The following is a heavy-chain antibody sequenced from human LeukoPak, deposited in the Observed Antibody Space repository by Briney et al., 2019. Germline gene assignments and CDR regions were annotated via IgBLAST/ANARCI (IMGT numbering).Heavy chain of an antibody. CDR2: MNPNSGNT. J-gene: IGHJ6*03. CDR1: GYTFTSYE. V-gene: IGHV1-8*01. Sequence: GASVKVSCKASGYTFTSYEINWVRQATGQGLEWMGWMNPNSGNTGYAQKFQGRVTMTRNTSISTAYMELSSLRSEDTAVYYCARRIGDLYYYYYMDVWGKGTTVTIS. CDR3: ARRIGDLYYYYYMDV. D-gene: IGHD4-17*01.